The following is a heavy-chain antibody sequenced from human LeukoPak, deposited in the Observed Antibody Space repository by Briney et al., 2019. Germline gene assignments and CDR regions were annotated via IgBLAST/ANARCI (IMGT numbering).Heavy chain of an antibody. V-gene: IGHV1-2*02. J-gene: IGHJ4*02. CDR1: GYTFTGYY. D-gene: IGHD6-19*01. Sequence: GASVKVSCKASGYTFTGYYIHWVRQAPGQGLEWMGWINPNSGDTNYAQKFQGRFTMTRDRSISTAYMELSRLKSDDTAVYYCARVAALAGVGWGDFDYWGQGSLVTVSS. CDR2: INPNSGDT. CDR3: ARVAALAGVGWGDFDY.